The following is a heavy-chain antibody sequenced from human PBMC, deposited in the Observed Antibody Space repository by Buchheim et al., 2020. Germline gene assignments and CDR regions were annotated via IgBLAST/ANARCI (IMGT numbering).Heavy chain of an antibody. Sequence: QVQLVESGGGMVQPGRSLRLSCAASGFTFSSYAMHWVRQAPGKGLEWVAVISYDGSNKYYADSVKGRFTISRDNSKNTLYLQMNSLRAEDTAVYYCARDDIVLVVYAIQDLYYYGMDVWGQGTT. J-gene: IGHJ6*02. CDR2: ISYDGSNK. CDR3: ARDDIVLVVYAIQDLYYYGMDV. V-gene: IGHV3-30*04. CDR1: GFTFSSYA. D-gene: IGHD2-8*02.